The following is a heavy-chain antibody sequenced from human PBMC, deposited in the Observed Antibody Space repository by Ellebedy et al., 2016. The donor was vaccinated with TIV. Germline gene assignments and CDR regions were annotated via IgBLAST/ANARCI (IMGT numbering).Heavy chain of an antibody. J-gene: IGHJ2*01. V-gene: IGHV4-39*01. CDR2: IYNSGDT. CDR1: GGSISTSTYY. D-gene: IGHD3/OR15-3a*01. CDR3: ARNLVIFTFEKWYFDL. Sequence: SETLSLTCTVSGGSISTSTYYWGWIRQPPGKGLEWIGTIYNSGDTYYNPSLKRRVTISVDTSKNQFSLKLTSVTAADTALYYCARNLVIFTFEKWYFDLWGRGTLVTVSS.